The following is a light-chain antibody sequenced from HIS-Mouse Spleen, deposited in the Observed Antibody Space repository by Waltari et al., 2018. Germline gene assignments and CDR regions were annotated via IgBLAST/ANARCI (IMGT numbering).Light chain of an antibody. CDR2: EGS. Sequence: QSALTQPASVSGPPGQSITIPCPGTSSDFGSYNLVPWYQQHPGKAPKLMIYEGSKRPSGVSNRFSGSKSGNTASLTISGLQAEDEADYYCCSYAGSSTWVFGGGTKLTVL. CDR1: SSDFGSYNL. CDR3: CSYAGSSTWV. J-gene: IGLJ3*02. V-gene: IGLV2-23*01.